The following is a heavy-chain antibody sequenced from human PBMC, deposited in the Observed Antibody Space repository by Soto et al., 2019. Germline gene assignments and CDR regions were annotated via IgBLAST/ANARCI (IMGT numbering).Heavy chain of an antibody. CDR2: INPSGGST. V-gene: IGHV1-46*01. J-gene: IGHJ6*02. CDR3: ARSSGTSHEKWGELPTSYGMDV. CDR1: GYTFISYY. Sequence: ASVKVSCKASGYTFISYYMHWVRQAPGQGLEWMGIINPSGGSTSYAQKFQGRVTMTRDTSTSTVYMELSSLRSEDTAVYYCARSSGTSHEKWGELPTSYGMDVWGQGTTVTVSS. D-gene: IGHD1-26*01.